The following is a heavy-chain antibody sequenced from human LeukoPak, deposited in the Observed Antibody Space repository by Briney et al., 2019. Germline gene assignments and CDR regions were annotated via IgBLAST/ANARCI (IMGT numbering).Heavy chain of an antibody. Sequence: SSVNVSCKACVGTFSSYALSWVRQAPGQALEWMGVIIPIFGTATYAQKFQGRVTITADDSTSTAYMELTSPRSEDTAVYYCAIQRIVQNWFDPWGQGTLVTVSS. V-gene: IGHV1-69*13. D-gene: IGHD1-1*01. J-gene: IGHJ5*02. CDR2: IIPIFGTA. CDR3: AIQRIVQNWFDP. CDR1: VGTFSSYA.